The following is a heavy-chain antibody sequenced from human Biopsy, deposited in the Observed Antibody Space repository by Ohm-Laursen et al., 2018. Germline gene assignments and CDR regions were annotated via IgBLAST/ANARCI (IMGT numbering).Heavy chain of an antibody. CDR3: ARHPTGFWFDP. J-gene: IGHJ5*02. CDR1: GGSISSSTTYY. Sequence: SDTLSLTCPVSGGSISSSTTYYWAWLRPPPGKGLEWIGSIYNTETTFYNPSLKSRVTISVDTSTNQFSLKVSSVTAADTALYFCARHPTGFWFDPWGHGTLVTVSS. CDR2: IYNTETT. V-gene: IGHV4-39*01.